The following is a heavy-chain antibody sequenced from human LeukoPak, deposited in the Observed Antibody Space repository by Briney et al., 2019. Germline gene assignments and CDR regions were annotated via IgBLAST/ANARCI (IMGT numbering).Heavy chain of an antibody. J-gene: IGHJ6*02. CDR3: ARLTDVIAAADNGMDV. D-gene: IGHD6-13*01. V-gene: IGHV1-18*04. Sequence: ASVKVSCKASGYTFSDYGITWVRQAPGQGLEWMGWISAQNEDTNYAQEFKGRVIMTTDTSTSTAYMELRSLRSEDTAVYYCARLTDVIAAADNGMDVWGQGTTVTVSS. CDR1: GYTFSDYG. CDR2: ISAQNEDT.